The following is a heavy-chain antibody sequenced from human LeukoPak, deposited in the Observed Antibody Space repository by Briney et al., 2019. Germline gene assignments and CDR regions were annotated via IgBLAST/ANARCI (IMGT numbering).Heavy chain of an antibody. D-gene: IGHD6-19*01. V-gene: IGHV4-34*01. CDR2: INHSGST. CDR3: ARRTRIAVAGPNGIDY. CDR1: GGSFSGYY. J-gene: IGHJ4*02. Sequence: SETLSLTCAVYGGSFSGYYWSWIRQPPGKGLEWIGEINHSGSTNYNPSLKSRVTISVDTSKNQFSLKLSSVTAADTAVYYCARRTRIAVAGPNGIDYWGQGTLVTVSS.